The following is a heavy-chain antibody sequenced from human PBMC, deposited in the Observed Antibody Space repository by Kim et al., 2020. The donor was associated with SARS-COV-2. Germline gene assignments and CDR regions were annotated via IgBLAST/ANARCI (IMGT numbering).Heavy chain of an antibody. V-gene: IGHV3-11*04. J-gene: IGHJ4*02. CDR3: ARDSIKISGWYADY. Sequence: ADSVKGRFTISRDNAKNSLYLQMNSLRAEDTAVYYCARDSIKISGWYADYWGQGTLVTVSS. D-gene: IGHD6-19*01.